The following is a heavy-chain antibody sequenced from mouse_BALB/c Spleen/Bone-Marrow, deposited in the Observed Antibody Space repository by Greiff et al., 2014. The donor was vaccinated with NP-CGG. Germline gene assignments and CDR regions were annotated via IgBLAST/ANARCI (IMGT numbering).Heavy chain of an antibody. CDR1: GYTFTSYW. CDR3: TRGDYDWYFDV. D-gene: IGHD2-4*01. Sequence: QVQLQQPGAELVKPGASVKMSCKASGYTFTSYWMHWVKQRPGQGLEWIGVIDPSDSYTSYNQKFKGKAILTVDTSSSTAYMQLSSLTSEDSAVYYCTRGDYDWYFDVWGAGTTVTVSS. CDR2: IDPSDSYT. J-gene: IGHJ1*01. V-gene: IGHV1S127*01.